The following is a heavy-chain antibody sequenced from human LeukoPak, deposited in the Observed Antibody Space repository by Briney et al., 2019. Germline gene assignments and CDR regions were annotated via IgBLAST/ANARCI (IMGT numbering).Heavy chain of an antibody. D-gene: IGHD3-22*01. CDR1: GFTFSSYW. J-gene: IGHJ4*02. CDR2: IKQDGSEK. V-gene: IGHV3-7*03. Sequence: GGSLRLSCAASGFTFSSYWMSWVRQAPGKGLEWVANIKQDGSEKYYVDSVKGRFTISRDNSKNTLYLQMNSLRAEDTAVYYCAKGNPYYYDSSGYYYFDYWGQGTLVTVSS. CDR3: AKGNPYYYDSSGYYYFDY.